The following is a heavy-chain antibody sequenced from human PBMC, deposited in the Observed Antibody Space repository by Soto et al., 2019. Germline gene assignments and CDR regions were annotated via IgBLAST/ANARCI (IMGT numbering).Heavy chain of an antibody. D-gene: IGHD2-15*01. CDR2: ISAYNGNT. J-gene: IGHJ4*02. Sequence: GASVKVSFKASGYTFTSYGISWLRQAPGQGLEWMGWISAYNGNTNYAQKVQGRVTMTTDTSTSTAYMELRSLRSDDTAVYYCARGTGSLGYCSGDSCYTFDYWGQGTLVTVSS. V-gene: IGHV1-18*04. CDR3: ARGTGSLGYCSGDSCYTFDY. CDR1: GYTFTSYG.